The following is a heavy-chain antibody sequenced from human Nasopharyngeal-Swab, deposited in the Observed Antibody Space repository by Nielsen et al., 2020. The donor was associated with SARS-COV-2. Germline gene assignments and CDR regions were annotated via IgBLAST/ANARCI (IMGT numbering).Heavy chain of an antibody. J-gene: IGHJ4*02. CDR2: IAYSGYT. CDR1: GGSFSSDGYF. CDR3: ARALSLRGPDY. Sequence: SETLSLTCTVSGGSFSSDGYFWTWIRQHPGKGLEWIGSIAYSGYTYYSPSLMSRVTMSVDTSKDHFSLRLTSVTAADTAVYYCARALSLRGPDYWGQGTLVTVSS. D-gene: IGHD2/OR15-2a*01. V-gene: IGHV4-31*03.